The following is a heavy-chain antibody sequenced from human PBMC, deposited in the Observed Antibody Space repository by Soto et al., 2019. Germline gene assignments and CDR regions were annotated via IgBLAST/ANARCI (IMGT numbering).Heavy chain of an antibody. CDR3: AWQQQLVGDNWFDP. CDR2: ISAYNGNT. V-gene: IGHV1-18*04. CDR1: GYTFTSYG. D-gene: IGHD6-13*01. Sequence: GASVKVSCKASGYTFTSYGISWVRQAPGQGLEWMGWISAYNGNTNYAQKLQGRVTMTTDTSTSTAYMELRSLRSDDTAVYYCAWQQQLVGDNWFDPWGQGTLVTVSS. J-gene: IGHJ5*02.